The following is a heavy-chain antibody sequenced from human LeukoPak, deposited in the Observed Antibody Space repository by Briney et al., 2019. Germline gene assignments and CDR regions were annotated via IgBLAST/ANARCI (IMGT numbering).Heavy chain of an antibody. CDR3: ARSKHYYYMDV. Sequence: SGTLSLTCAVSGGSISNSHWWSWVRQPPGKGLEWIGEIFHSGSTSYNPSLQSRVTMSVDTSKNQFSLKLSSVTAADTAVYYCARSKHYYYMDVWGKGTTVTVSS. CDR2: IFHSGST. CDR1: GGSISNSHW. J-gene: IGHJ6*03. V-gene: IGHV4-4*02.